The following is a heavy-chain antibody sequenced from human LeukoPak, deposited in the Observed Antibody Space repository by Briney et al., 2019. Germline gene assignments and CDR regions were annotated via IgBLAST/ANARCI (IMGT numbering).Heavy chain of an antibody. V-gene: IGHV4-4*02. CDR2: IYHSGST. CDR3: ASSYSSSSALQHFDY. Sequence: TSGTLSLTCAVSGGSISSSNWWSWVRQPPGKGLEWIGEIYHSGSTNYNPSLKSRVTISVDTSKNQFSLKLGSVTAADTAVYYCASSYSSSSALQHFDYWGQGILVTVSS. J-gene: IGHJ4*02. CDR1: GGSISSSNW. D-gene: IGHD6-6*01.